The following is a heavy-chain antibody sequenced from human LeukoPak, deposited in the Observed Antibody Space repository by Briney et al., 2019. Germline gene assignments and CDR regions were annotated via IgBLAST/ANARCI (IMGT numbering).Heavy chain of an antibody. J-gene: IGHJ4*02. CDR2: ISAYNGNT. V-gene: IGHV1-18*01. CDR1: GYTFTRYG. CDR3: ARDELNYYDSSGYYL. Sequence: GASVKVSCKASGYTFTRYGISWVRQAPGQGLEWMGWISAYNGNTNYAQKLQGRVTMTTDTSTSTAYMELRSLRSDDTAVYYCARDELNYYDSSGYYLWGQGTLVTVSS. D-gene: IGHD3-22*01.